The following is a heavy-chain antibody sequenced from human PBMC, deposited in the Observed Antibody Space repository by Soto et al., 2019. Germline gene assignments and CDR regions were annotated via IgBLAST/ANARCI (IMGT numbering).Heavy chain of an antibody. J-gene: IGHJ4*02. CDR1: GFTFSNYS. CDR3: AREEISSWHLSSYFDC. V-gene: IGHV3-21*01. CDR2: IGSISFSYI. D-gene: IGHD6-13*01. Sequence: GGSLRLSCAASGFTFSNYSMNWVRQAPGRGLEWVSSIGSISFSYIFYADSVKGRFTISRDNAKNSLYLQMNSLRAEDTAVYYCAREEISSWHLSSYFDCWGQGSLVTVSS.